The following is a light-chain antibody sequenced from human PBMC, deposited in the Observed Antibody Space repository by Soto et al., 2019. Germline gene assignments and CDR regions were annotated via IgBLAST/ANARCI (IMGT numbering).Light chain of an antibody. V-gene: IGLV2-14*01. CDR3: SSYTSSNTFSV. J-gene: IGLJ1*01. CDR2: DVS. Sequence: QSALTQPASVSGSPGQSITVSCSGTSTDIGGYNHVSWYQQRPGKAPKLMIYDVSSRPSGVSNRFSGSKSGNTASLIISGLQAEDEAEYYCSSYTSSNTFSVFGTGTKLTVL. CDR1: STDIGGYNH.